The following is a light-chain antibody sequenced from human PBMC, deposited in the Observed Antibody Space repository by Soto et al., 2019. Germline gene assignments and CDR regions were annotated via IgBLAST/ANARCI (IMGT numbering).Light chain of an antibody. J-gene: IGKJ5*01. V-gene: IGKV3-20*01. Sequence: EIVMTQSPATLSVSPGDRATLSCRASQSVTSNLAWYQQKPGQAPRLLIYGASSRATGIPDRFSGIGSGAVFTLTIAGLEPEDFAVYYCQQYDTSPPITFGQGTRLEIK. CDR3: QQYDTSPPIT. CDR1: QSVTSN. CDR2: GAS.